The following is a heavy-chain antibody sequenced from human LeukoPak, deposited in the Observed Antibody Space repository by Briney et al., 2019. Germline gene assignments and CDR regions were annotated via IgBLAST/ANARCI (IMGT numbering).Heavy chain of an antibody. CDR2: MNPNSGNT. CDR1: GYTFTSYD. J-gene: IGHJ4*02. V-gene: IGHV1-8*01. Sequence: ASVKVSCKASGYTFTSYDINWVRQATGQGLEWMGWMNPNSGNTGYAQKFQGRVTMTRDTSTSTVYMELSSLRSEDTAVYYCARPMRGYCSSTSCYTAYFDYWGQGTLVTVSS. D-gene: IGHD2-2*02. CDR3: ARPMRGYCSSTSCYTAYFDY.